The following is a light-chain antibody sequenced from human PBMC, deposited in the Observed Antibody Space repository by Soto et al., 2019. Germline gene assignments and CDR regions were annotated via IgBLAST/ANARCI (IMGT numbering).Light chain of an antibody. V-gene: IGKV2-28*01. CDR1: RSLLQTNGNTY. Sequence: DIVLTQSPLSLTVTPGEPASISCRSSRSLLQTNGNTYLDWYLQKPGQSPQLLISLATNRASGVPDRFSGSGSGTDFTLPISRVEAEDVGVYYCMQALQTPFTFGGGTKVDIK. CDR2: LAT. CDR3: MQALQTPFT. J-gene: IGKJ4*01.